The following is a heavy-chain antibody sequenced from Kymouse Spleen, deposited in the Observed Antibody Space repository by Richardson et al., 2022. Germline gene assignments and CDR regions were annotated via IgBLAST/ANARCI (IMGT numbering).Heavy chain of an antibody. CDR2: INWNGGST. CDR3: ARDSITGTTRYYDILTGYFDY. D-gene: IGHD3-9*01. CDR1: GFTFDDYG. V-gene: IGHV3-20*d01. J-gene: IGHJ4*02. Sequence: EVQLVESGGGVVRPGGSLRLSCAASGFTFDDYGMSWVRQAPGKGLEWVSGINWNGGSTGYADSVKGRFTISRDNAKNSLYLQMNSLRAEDTALYYCARDSITGTTRYYDILTGYFDYWGQGTLVTVSS.